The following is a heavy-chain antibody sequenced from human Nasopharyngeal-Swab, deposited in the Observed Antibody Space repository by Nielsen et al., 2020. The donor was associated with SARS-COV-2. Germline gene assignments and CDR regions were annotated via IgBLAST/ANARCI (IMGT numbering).Heavy chain of an antibody. Sequence: GESLKISCAASGFIVSSNYMSWGRPAPGKGLERVLVNYSGGSTYYADPVKGRFTISRHKSTRTLYLQMNSLRAEDTAVYYCARDYSSGGYYFDYWGQGALVTVSS. D-gene: IGHD6-19*01. CDR1: GFIVSSNY. J-gene: IGHJ4*02. CDR2: NYSGGST. CDR3: ARDYSSGGYYFDY. V-gene: IGHV3-53*04.